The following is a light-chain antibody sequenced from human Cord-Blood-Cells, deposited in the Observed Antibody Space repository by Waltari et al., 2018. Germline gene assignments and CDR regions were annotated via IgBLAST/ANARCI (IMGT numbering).Light chain of an antibody. V-gene: IGLV2-8*01. CDR1: SSDVGGYNY. J-gene: IGLJ1*01. Sequence: QSALTQPPSASGSPGQSVTISCTGTSSDVGGYNYVSWYQQHPGKVPKLMIYEVSKRPSGVPDRFPGSRSGRTASLTVSGLQAEDEADYYCSSYAGSNNLVFGTGTKVTVL. CDR3: SSYAGSNNLV. CDR2: EVS.